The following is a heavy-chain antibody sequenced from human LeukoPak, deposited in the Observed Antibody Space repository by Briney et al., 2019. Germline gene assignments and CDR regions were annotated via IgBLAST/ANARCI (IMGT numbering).Heavy chain of an antibody. V-gene: IGHV3-48*04. D-gene: IGHD6-13*01. CDR1: GFTFSSYS. J-gene: IGHJ6*02. CDR2: ISSSSSTI. Sequence: GGSLRLSCVASGFTFSSYSMNWVRQAPGKGLEWVSYISSSSSTIYYADSVKGRFTISRDNAKNSLYLQMNSLRAEDTAVYYCARDKRRIAAAGTPHYYGMDVWGQGTTVTVSS. CDR3: ARDKRRIAAAGTPHYYGMDV.